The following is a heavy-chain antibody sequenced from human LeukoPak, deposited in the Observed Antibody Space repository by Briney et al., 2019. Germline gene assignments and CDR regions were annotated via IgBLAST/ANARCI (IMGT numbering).Heavy chain of an antibody. CDR1: GYTFTSYD. D-gene: IGHD2-15*01. Sequence: ASVKVSCKASGYTFTSYDINWVRQAPGQGLEWMGWINPNSGGTNYAQKFQGRVTMTRDTSISTAYMELSRLRSDDTAVYYCARGYCSGGSCYSGPGDWFDPWGQGTLVTVSS. J-gene: IGHJ5*02. CDR2: INPNSGGT. CDR3: ARGYCSGGSCYSGPGDWFDP. V-gene: IGHV1-2*02.